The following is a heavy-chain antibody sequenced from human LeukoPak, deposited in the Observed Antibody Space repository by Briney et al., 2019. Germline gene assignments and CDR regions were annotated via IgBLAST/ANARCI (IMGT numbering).Heavy chain of an antibody. J-gene: IGHJ5*02. CDR3: AKDNSSSWYNWFDP. D-gene: IGHD6-13*01. CDR1: RFTFSSYA. V-gene: IGHV3-23*01. Sequence: GGSLRLSCAASRFTFSSYAMNWVRQAPGKGLEWVSTISGSGGSTYYADSVKGRFTISRDNSKNTLYLQMNSLRAEDTAVYYCAKDNSSSWYNWFDPWGQGTLVTVSS. CDR2: ISGSGGST.